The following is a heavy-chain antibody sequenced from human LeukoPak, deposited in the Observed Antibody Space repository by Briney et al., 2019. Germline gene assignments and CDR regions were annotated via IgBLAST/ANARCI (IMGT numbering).Heavy chain of an antibody. V-gene: IGHV4-39*07. D-gene: IGHD3-22*01. CDR3: ARGKIVAYHDSSGYYPTYYFDY. J-gene: IGHJ4*02. Sequence: SETLSLTCTVSGGSISSSSYYWGWIRQPPGKGLEWIGSIYYSGSTYYNPSLESRVTISVDTSKNQFSLKLSSVTAADTAVYYCARGKIVAYHDSSGYYPTYYFDYWGQGTLVTVSS. CDR2: IYYSGST. CDR1: GGSISSSSYY.